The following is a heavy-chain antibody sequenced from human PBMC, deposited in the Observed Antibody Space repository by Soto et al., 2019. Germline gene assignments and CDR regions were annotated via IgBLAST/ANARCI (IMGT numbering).Heavy chain of an antibody. CDR3: ARGRDGWLQTQVLDY. J-gene: IGHJ4*02. D-gene: IGHD5-12*01. V-gene: IGHV4-39*01. Sequence: SETLSLTCTVSGGSISSSSYYWGWIRQPPGKGLEWIGSIYYSGSTYYNPSLKSRVTISVDTSKNQFSLKLSSVTAADTAVYYCARGRDGWLQTQVLDYWGQGTLVTVSS. CDR1: GGSISSSSYY. CDR2: IYYSGST.